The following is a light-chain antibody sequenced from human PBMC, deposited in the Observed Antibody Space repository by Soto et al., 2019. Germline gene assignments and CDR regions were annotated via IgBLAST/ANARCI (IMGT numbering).Light chain of an antibody. CDR3: HQRNK. Sequence: ELVLTQSPATLSLSPGERATLSCRASQFLSSYLAWYQQIPGQPPRLLIYDTSNRVTGIPARFSGSRAGTDFTLTISSLEHEDFAVYFCHQRNKFGQGTRLEI. CDR2: DTS. J-gene: IGKJ5*01. CDR1: QFLSSY. V-gene: IGKV3D-11*01.